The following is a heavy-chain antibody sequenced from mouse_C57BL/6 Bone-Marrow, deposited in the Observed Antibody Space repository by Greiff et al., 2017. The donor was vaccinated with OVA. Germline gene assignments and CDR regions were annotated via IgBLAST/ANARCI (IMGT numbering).Heavy chain of an antibody. J-gene: IGHJ4*01. D-gene: IGHD1-1*01. CDR3: ARGNFGSSFYAMAS. Sequence: VQLQQSVAELVRPGASVKLSCTASGFNIKNTYMHWVKQRPEQGLEWIGRIDPANDNTKYAPKFQGKATMTADTSSNTAYLQLSSLSSEDTAVYFCARGNFGSSFYAMASWGQGTSVTVSS. CDR2: IDPANDNT. V-gene: IGHV14-3*01. CDR1: GFNIKNTY.